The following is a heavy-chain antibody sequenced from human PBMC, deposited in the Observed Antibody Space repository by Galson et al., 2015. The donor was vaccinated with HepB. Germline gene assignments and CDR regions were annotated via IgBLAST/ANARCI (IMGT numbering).Heavy chain of an antibody. J-gene: IGHJ4*02. V-gene: IGHV1-69*13. CDR3: ASLYCTGGVCYPVPPG. CDR2: IIPIFGTA. CDR1: GGTFSSYA. Sequence: SVKVSCKASGGTFSSYAISWVRQAPGQGLEWMGGIIPIFGTANYAQKFQGRVTITADESTSTTYMELSSLRSEDTAVYYCASLYCTGGVCYPVPPGWGQGTLVTVSS. D-gene: IGHD2-8*02.